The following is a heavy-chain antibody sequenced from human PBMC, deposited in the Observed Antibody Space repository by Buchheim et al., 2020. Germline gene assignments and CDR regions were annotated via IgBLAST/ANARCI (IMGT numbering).Heavy chain of an antibody. V-gene: IGHV3-33*01. CDR1: GFTFSSYG. Sequence: QVQLVESGGGVVQPGRSLRLSCAASGFTFSSYGMHWVRQAPGKGLEWVAVIWYDGSNKYYADSVKGRLTISRANSKNTLYLQMNSLRAEDTAVYYCARDPDSSGYPPGNWFDPWGQGTL. CDR2: IWYDGSNK. D-gene: IGHD3-22*01. J-gene: IGHJ5*02. CDR3: ARDPDSSGYPPGNWFDP.